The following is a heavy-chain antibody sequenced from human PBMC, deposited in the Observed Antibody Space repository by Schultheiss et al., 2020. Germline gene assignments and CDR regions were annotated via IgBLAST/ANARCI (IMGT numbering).Heavy chain of an antibody. Sequence: SETLSLTCAVSGGSISSSNWWSWVRQPPGKGLEWIGEIYHSGSTNYNPSLKSRVTISVDKSKNQFSLKLSSVTAADTAVYYCASTPPPLTNYYYYYYMDVWGKGTTVTVSS. CDR3: ASTPPPLTNYYYYYYMDV. V-gene: IGHV4-4*02. J-gene: IGHJ6*03. CDR2: IYHSGST. D-gene: IGHD1/OR15-1a*01. CDR1: GGSISSSNW.